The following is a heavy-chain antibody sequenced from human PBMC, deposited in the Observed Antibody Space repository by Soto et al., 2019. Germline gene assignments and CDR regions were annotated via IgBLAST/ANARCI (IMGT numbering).Heavy chain of an antibody. Sequence: ASVKVSCKASGGTFSSYAISWVRQAPGQGLEWMGGIIPIFGTANYAQKFQGRVTITADESTSTAYMELSSLRSEDTAVYYCARGGYYYDSSGYYLLFDPWGQGTLVTVSS. J-gene: IGHJ5*02. CDR2: IIPIFGTA. V-gene: IGHV1-69*13. D-gene: IGHD3-22*01. CDR3: ARGGYYYDSSGYYLLFDP. CDR1: GGTFSSYA.